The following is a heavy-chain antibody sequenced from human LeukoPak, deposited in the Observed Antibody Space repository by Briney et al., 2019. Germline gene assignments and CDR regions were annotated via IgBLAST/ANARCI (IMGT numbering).Heavy chain of an antibody. CDR2: IYYSGST. J-gene: IGHJ4*02. CDR3: ARHNGDYPQRPLY. Sequence: GSLRLSCAASGFTVSSNYMSWVRQPPGKGLEWIATIYYSGSTFYNPSLRSRVTISADTSKNQFSLRLKSVTAADTAVYYCARHNGDYPQRPLYWGQGTLVTVSS. D-gene: IGHD4-17*01. V-gene: IGHV4-39*01. CDR1: GFTVSSNY.